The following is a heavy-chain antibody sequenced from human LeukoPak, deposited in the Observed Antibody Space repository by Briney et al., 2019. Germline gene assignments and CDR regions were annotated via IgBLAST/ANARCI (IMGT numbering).Heavy chain of an antibody. CDR2: VYTSGIT. CDR3: ARSWDLTGYFDS. J-gene: IGHJ4*02. Sequence: SETLSLTCTVSGGFINSYYWSWIRQPAGKGLEWIGRVYTSGITNYNPSLKSRITMSVDTSKNQFSLKLTYVTAADTALYYCARSWDLTGYFDSWGQGALVTVSS. V-gene: IGHV4-4*07. D-gene: IGHD3-9*01. CDR1: GGFINSYY.